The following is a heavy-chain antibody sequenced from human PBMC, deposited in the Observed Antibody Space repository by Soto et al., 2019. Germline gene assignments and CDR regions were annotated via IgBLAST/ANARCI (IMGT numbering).Heavy chain of an antibody. CDR1: GGSFSGYY. D-gene: IGHD4-17*01. J-gene: IGHJ4*02. CDR2: INHSGST. Sequence: SETLSLTCAVYGGSFSGYYWSWIRQPPGKGLEWIGEINHSGSTNYNPSLKSRVTISVDTSKNQFSLKLSSVTAADTAVYYCARAAVTTVTTSGQDYWGQGTLVTVS. CDR3: ARAAVTTVTTSGQDY. V-gene: IGHV4-34*01.